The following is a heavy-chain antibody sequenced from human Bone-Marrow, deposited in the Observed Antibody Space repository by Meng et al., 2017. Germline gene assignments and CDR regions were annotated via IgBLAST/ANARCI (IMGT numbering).Heavy chain of an antibody. CDR1: GFTFSSYA. J-gene: IGHJ4*02. D-gene: IGHD4-23*01. CDR3: ARGGNEFDY. Sequence: QVPVVEDGGGLVPPARSLRLSCAASGFTFSSYAMHRARQAPGKGVEWVAGISYYGSTKYYAGFVKGRFTISRDNSQNTLYLQMNSLRAEDTAVYYCARGGNEFDYWGQGTLVTVSS. V-gene: IGHV3-30*17. CDR2: ISYYGSTK.